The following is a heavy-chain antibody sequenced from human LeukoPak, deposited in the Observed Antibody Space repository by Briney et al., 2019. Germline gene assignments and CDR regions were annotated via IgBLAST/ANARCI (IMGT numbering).Heavy chain of an antibody. CDR2: IYHSGST. V-gene: IGHV4-4*02. CDR3: ARGAGSTISNDAFDI. D-gene: IGHD2-15*01. J-gene: IGHJ3*02. Sequence: PSGTLSLTSAVSGGSISSSNWWSWVRQPPGKGLEWIGEIYHSGSTNYNPSLKSRVTISVDTSKNQFSLKLSSVTAADTAVYYCARGAGSTISNDAFDIWGQGTMVTVS. CDR1: GGSISSSNW.